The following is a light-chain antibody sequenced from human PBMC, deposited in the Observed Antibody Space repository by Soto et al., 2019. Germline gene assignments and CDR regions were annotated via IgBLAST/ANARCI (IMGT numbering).Light chain of an antibody. V-gene: IGKV3-20*01. CDR1: QSVSSSY. CDR2: GAS. J-gene: IGKJ4*01. Sequence: IVMTQSPGTLSLYPGETATLSCRASQSVSSSYLAWYQQKPGQAPRLLIYGASSRATGIPDRFSGSGSGPDFPLTISRLEPEDVAVYYCQQYGSSPLTVVGGTKVELK. CDR3: QQYGSSPLT.